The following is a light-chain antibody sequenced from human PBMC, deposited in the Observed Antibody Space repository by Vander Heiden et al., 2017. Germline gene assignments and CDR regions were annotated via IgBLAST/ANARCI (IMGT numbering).Light chain of an antibody. Sequence: SSELTQDPAVSVALGQTVRITCQGDSLRSYYASWFQQKPGQAPLLIIYGENNRPSGIPDRFSGSSSGNTASLTITGAQAEDEADYYCNSRDSSGNHLEVFGGGTKLTVL. J-gene: IGLJ3*02. CDR1: SLRSYY. V-gene: IGLV3-19*01. CDR3: NSRDSSGNHLEV. CDR2: GEN.